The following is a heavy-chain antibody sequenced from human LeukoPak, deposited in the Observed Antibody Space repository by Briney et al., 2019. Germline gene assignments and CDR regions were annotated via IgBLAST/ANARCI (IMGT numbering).Heavy chain of an antibody. Sequence: GESLKISCQGSEYSFTSYGIGWAGQMPGKGLEWMGIAYPGDYDTRYSPSFQGQVTVSADKSISTAYLQSSSQKASDTAMYYCASVRRDGYNYYGYFAYWGQGTLVTVSS. J-gene: IGHJ4*02. CDR3: ASVRRDGYNYYGYFAY. CDR1: EYSFTSYG. D-gene: IGHD5-24*01. CDR2: AYPGDYDT. V-gene: IGHV5-51*01.